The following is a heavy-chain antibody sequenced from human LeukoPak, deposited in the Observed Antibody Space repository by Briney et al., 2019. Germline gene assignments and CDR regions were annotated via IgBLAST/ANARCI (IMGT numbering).Heavy chain of an antibody. J-gene: IGHJ3*02. Sequence: SVKVSCKATGGTFSSYAISWVRQAPGQGLEWMGRIIPILGIANYAQKFQGRVTITADKSTSTAYMELSSLRSEDTAVYYCARDSSHDYGDYGRAFDIWGQGTMVTVSS. CDR1: GGTFSSYA. D-gene: IGHD4-17*01. CDR3: ARDSSHDYGDYGRAFDI. V-gene: IGHV1-69*04. CDR2: IIPILGIA.